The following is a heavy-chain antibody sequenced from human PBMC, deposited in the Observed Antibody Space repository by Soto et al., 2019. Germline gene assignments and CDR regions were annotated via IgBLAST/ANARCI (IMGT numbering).Heavy chain of an antibody. V-gene: IGHV6-1*01. CDR1: GDSVSSNSAA. Sequence: SQTLSLTCAISGDSVSSNSAAWNWIRQSPSRGLEWLGRTYYRSKWYNDYAVSVKSRITINPDTSKNQFSLQLNSVTPEDTAVYYCAREKGSSGWSVSDYYYYGMDVWGQGTTVTVSS. CDR3: AREKGSSGWSVSDYYYYGMDV. D-gene: IGHD6-19*01. CDR2: TYYRSKWYN. J-gene: IGHJ6*02.